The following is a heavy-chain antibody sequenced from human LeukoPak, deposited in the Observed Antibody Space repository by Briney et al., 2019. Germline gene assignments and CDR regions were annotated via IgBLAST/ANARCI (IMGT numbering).Heavy chain of an antibody. CDR1: GYTFTGYY. J-gene: IGHJ4*02. CDR2: IDPNSGVT. CDR3: ARGGYDILTGSYRVRYYFDY. Sequence: ASVKVSCKASGYTFTGYYIHWVRQAPGQGLEWMGWIDPNSGVTHYAQKFQGRVTMTWDTSISAAYMELSRLRSDDTAVYYCARGGYDILTGSYRVRYYFDYWGQGTLVTVSS. V-gene: IGHV1-2*02. D-gene: IGHD3-9*01.